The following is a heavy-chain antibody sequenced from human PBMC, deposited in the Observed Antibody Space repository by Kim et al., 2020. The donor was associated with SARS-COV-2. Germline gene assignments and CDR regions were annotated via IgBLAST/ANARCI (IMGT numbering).Heavy chain of an antibody. V-gene: IGHV4-31*03. CDR3: ARLPLYCSSTSCPPEYYYYGMDV. J-gene: IGHJ6*02. D-gene: IGHD2-2*01. Sequence: SETLSLTCTVSGGSISSGGYYWSWIRQHPGKGLEWIGYIYYSGSTYYNPSLKSRVTISVDTSKNQFSLKLSSVTAADTAVYYCARLPLYCSSTSCPPEYYYYGMDVWGQGTTVTVSS. CDR2: IYYSGST. CDR1: GGSISSGGYY.